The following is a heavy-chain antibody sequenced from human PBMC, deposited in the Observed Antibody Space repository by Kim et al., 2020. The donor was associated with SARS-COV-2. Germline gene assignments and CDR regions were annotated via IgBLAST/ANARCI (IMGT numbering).Heavy chain of an antibody. CDR2: IYHSGST. D-gene: IGHD6-13*01. Sequence: SETLSLTCAVSGGSISSSNWWCWVRPPPGQVLEWIGEIYHSGSTNYNPSLKSRVTISVDKSKNQFSLKLSSVTAADTAVYYCARVYSSSWKGTFDYWGQGTLVTVSS. V-gene: IGHV4-4*02. CDR1: GGSISSSNW. J-gene: IGHJ4*02. CDR3: ARVYSSSWKGTFDY.